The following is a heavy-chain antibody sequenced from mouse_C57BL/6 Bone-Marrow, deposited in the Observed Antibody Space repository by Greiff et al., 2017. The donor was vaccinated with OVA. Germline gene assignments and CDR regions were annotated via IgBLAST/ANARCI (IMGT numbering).Heavy chain of an antibody. Sequence: VQLQQPGAELVRPGSSVKLSCKASGYTFTSYWMHWVKQRPIQGLEWIGNIDPSDSETHYNQKFKDKATLTVDKSSSTAYMQLSSLTSEDSAVYYCARKGGSDYFDYWGQGTTLTVSS. CDR2: IDPSDSET. J-gene: IGHJ2*01. CDR3: ARKGGSDYFDY. CDR1: GYTFTSYW. V-gene: IGHV1-52*01. D-gene: IGHD1-1*01.